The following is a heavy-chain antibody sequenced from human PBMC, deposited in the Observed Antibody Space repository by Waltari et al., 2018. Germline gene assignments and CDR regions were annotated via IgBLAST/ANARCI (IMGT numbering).Heavy chain of an antibody. CDR3: ATSYSWNGLEY. V-gene: IGHV1-18*01. D-gene: IGHD1-26*01. CDR1: DSSFTTYV. J-gene: IGHJ4*01. Sequence: QIHLVQSGPETQKPEASVKVSCMPDDSSFTTYVISWVRQAQGQGLAWVGWLRPFSGQTHYAQKFQDRVAMTADTAAATAYMELKSLRSDDTAFYYCATSYSWNGLEYWGHGTLVTVFS. CDR2: LRPFSGQT.